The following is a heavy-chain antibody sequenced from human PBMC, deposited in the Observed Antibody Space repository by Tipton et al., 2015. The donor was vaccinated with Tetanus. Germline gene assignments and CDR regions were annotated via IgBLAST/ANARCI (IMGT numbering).Heavy chain of an antibody. CDR1: GYSFTNYW. V-gene: IGHV5-51*01. J-gene: IGHJ3*01. Sequence: QLVQSGAEVKKPGESLKISCKGSGYSFTNYWIAWLRQMPGEGLEWMGIIYPGESDTRYRPSFQGQVTISADKSINTAYLQWNSLRASDTAMYYCARPLTSVAFGGFAFDVWGQGTLVTVSS. CDR3: ARPLTSVAFGGFAFDV. CDR2: IYPGESDT. D-gene: IGHD3-16*01.